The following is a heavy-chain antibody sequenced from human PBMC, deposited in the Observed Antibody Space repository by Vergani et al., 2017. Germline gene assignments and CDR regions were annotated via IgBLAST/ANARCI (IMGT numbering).Heavy chain of an antibody. V-gene: IGHV4-59*01. CDR1: GGSISSYY. D-gene: IGHD1-26*01. CDR3: ARAEPGEWELPYYFDY. Sequence: QVQLQESGPGLVKPSETLSLTCTVSGGSISSYYWSWIRQPPGKGLEWIGYIYYSGSTNYNPSLKSRVTISVDTSKNQFSLKLSSVTAADTAVYYCARAEPGEWELPYYFDYWCQGTLVTVSS. J-gene: IGHJ4*02. CDR2: IYYSGST.